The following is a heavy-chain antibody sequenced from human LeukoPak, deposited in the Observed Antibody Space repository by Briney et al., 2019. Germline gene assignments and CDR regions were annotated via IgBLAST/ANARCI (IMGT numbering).Heavy chain of an antibody. CDR2: INPSGGST. D-gene: IGHD6-19*01. CDR1: GYTFTSYY. J-gene: IGHJ6*03. Sequence: GASVKVSCKASGYTFTSYYMHWVRQAPGQGLEWMGIINPSGGSTSYAQKFQGRVTITRDTSTSTVYMELSSLRSEDTAVYYCAREGSGWYYYMDVWGKGTTVTVSS. V-gene: IGHV1-46*01. CDR3: AREGSGWYYYMDV.